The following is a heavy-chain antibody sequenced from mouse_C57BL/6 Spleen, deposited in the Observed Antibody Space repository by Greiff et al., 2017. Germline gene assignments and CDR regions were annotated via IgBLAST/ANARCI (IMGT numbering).Heavy chain of an antibody. Sequence: QVQLKESGAELVKPGASVKLSCKASGYTFTSYWMHWVKQRPGQGLEWIGMIHPNSGSTNYNEKFKSKATLTVDKSSSKAYMQLSSLTSEDSAVYYCAREGLGWFAYWGQGTLVTVSA. CDR1: GYTFTSYW. J-gene: IGHJ3*01. V-gene: IGHV1-64*01. CDR2: IHPNSGST. CDR3: AREGLGWFAY. D-gene: IGHD4-1*01.